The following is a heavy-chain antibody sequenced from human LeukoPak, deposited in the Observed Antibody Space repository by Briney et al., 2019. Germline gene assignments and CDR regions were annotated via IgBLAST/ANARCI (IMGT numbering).Heavy chain of an antibody. V-gene: IGHV4-59*01. J-gene: IGHJ5*02. CDR2: IYYSGST. D-gene: IGHD3-22*01. Sequence: SETLSLTCTVSGGSISSYYWSWIRQPPGKGLEWIGYIYYSGSTNYNPSLKSRVTISLDTSKNQFSLKLSSVTAADTAVYYCARAGYYYDSSGFRWFDPWGQGTLVTVSS. CDR3: ARAGYYYDSSGFRWFDP. CDR1: GGSISSYY.